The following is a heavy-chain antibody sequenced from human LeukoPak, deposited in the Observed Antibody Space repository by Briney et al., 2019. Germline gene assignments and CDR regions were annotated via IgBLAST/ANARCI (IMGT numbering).Heavy chain of an antibody. CDR2: ISGSGGST. D-gene: IGHD3-22*01. CDR3: AKDSMIVVVYYFDY. J-gene: IGHJ4*02. CDR1: GFTFSSYA. V-gene: IGHV3-23*01. Sequence: GGSLRLSCAASGFTFSSYAMSWVRQAPGKGLEWVSAISGSGGSTYYADSVKGRSTISRDNSKNTLYLQMNSPRAEDTAVYYCAKDSMIVVVYYFDYWGQGTLVTVSS.